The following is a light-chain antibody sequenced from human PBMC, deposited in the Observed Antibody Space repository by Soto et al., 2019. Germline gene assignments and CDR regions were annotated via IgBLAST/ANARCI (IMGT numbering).Light chain of an antibody. Sequence: EIVLTQSPGILSFSLGERATLSCRVSESISSTSLAWYQQKPGQAPRLLIYGASTRATGVPDRFSGSESGTDFTLSISRLEPDDFVVXXXXXXXXXXFTFXQGTRLEIK. J-gene: IGKJ5*01. V-gene: IGKV3-20*01. CDR2: GAS. CDR1: ESISSTS. CDR3: XXXXXXXFT.